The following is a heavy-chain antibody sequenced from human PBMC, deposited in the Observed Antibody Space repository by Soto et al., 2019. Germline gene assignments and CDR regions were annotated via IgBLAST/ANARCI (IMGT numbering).Heavy chain of an antibody. CDR3: ARGIATGQLAP. D-gene: IGHD2-15*01. Sequence: SVKVSCKASGYTFTRYSMNWVRQAPGQRLEWTGWINPDKGNTKSSQKFQDRVIITRDPSASTAYMDLSSMRSGDTAVYYCARGIATGQLAPWGQGTLVTVSP. J-gene: IGHJ5*02. CDR2: INPDKGNT. V-gene: IGHV1-3*01. CDR1: GYTFTRYS.